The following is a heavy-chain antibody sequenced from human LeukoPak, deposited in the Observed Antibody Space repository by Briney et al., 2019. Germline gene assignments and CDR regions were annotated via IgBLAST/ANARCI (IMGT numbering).Heavy chain of an antibody. Sequence: PGGSLRLSCAASGFTFSSYGMHWVRQAPGKGLEWVAVIWYDGSNKYYADSVKGRFTISRDNSKNTLYLQMNSLRAEDTAVYYCAKDPHTAMVTDYYYMDVWGKGTTVTVSS. CDR2: IWYDGSNK. D-gene: IGHD5-18*01. V-gene: IGHV3-33*06. CDR1: GFTFSSYG. CDR3: AKDPHTAMVTDYYYMDV. J-gene: IGHJ6*03.